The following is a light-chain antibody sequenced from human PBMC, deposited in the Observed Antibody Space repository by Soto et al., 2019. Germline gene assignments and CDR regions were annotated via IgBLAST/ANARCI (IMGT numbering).Light chain of an antibody. Sequence: QSALTQPASVSGSPGQSITISCTGTSSDIGVYNYVSWYQQHPGKAPKLMIYEVSNRPSGVFNRFSGSKSGNTASLTISGLQAEDEADYYCSAYTTGSTHNVVFGGGTKVTVL. CDR3: SAYTTGSTHNVV. V-gene: IGLV2-14*01. CDR1: SSDIGVYNY. CDR2: EVS. J-gene: IGLJ2*01.